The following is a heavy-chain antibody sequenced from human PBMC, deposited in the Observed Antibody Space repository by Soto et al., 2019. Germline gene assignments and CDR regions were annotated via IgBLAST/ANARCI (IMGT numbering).Heavy chain of an antibody. CDR3: ARDGGRHSGGIDY. J-gene: IGHJ4*02. CDR1: GGTFSSYS. CDR2: IIPIFGTA. Sequence: QVQLVQSGAEVKKPGSSVKVSCKASGGTFSSYSINGVRQAPGQGLEWMGEIIPIFGTANYAQKFQGRVTITADESTSTAYMELSSLRSEDTAVYYCARDGGRHSGGIDYWGQGTLVNVSS. V-gene: IGHV1-69*01. D-gene: IGHD1-26*01.